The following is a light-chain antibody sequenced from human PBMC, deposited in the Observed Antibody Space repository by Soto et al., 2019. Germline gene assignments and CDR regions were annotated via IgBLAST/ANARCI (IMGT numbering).Light chain of an antibody. CDR1: QSVSNY. Sequence: EGVMTQSPATLSVSPGERATLSCRASQSVSNYLAWYQQRAGQAPRLLIYDASNRATGIPARFSGSGSGTDFTLTISSLEPEDFAVYYCQQRSNIFGPGTKVDI. CDR3: QQRSNI. J-gene: IGKJ3*01. CDR2: DAS. V-gene: IGKV3-11*01.